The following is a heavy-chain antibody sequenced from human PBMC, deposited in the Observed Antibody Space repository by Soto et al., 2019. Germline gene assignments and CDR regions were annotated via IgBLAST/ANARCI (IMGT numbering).Heavy chain of an antibody. CDR2: ISSSSSYI. D-gene: IGHD1-7*01. J-gene: IGHJ4*02. CDR3: ARDYLKTGTTRNSDY. Sequence: EVQLVESGGGLVKPGGSLRLSCAASGFTFSSYSMNWVRQAPGKGLEWVSSISSSSSYIYYADSVKGRFTISRDNAKNSLYLQMNSLRAEDTAVYYCARDYLKTGTTRNSDYWGQGTLVTVSS. V-gene: IGHV3-21*01. CDR1: GFTFSSYS.